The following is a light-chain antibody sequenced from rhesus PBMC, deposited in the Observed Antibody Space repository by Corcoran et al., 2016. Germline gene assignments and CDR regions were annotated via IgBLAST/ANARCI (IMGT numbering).Light chain of an antibody. CDR2: AAS. CDR3: QHYYDNPLP. Sequence: DIQMTQSPSALFAFVGDRVIIPCRASQNISSNLAWYQQKPGKALKLLIYAASGLQTGIPSRFSGSGSGTDFTLTISSLQPEDSATYYCQHYYDNPLPFGGRTKVEIK. V-gene: IGKV1S12*01. J-gene: IGKJ4*01. CDR1: QNISSN.